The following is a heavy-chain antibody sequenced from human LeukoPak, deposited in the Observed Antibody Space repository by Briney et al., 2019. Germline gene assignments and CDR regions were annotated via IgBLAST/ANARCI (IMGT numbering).Heavy chain of an antibody. J-gene: IGHJ4*02. CDR2: IIPIFGTA. Sequence: ASVKVSCEASGGTFSSYAISWVRQAPGQGLEWMGGIIPIFGTANYAQKFQGRVTITADESTSTAYMELSSLRSEDTAVYYCARGYYYDSSGYHLLDYWGQGTLVTVSS. D-gene: IGHD3-22*01. V-gene: IGHV1-69*13. CDR1: GGTFSSYA. CDR3: ARGYYYDSSGYHLLDY.